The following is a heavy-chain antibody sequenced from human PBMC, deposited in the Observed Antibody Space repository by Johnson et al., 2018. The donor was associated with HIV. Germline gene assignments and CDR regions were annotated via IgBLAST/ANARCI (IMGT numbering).Heavy chain of an antibody. CDR3: TTARNRLWSTSGWTGFWAFDI. CDR2: IKSKADGGTT. V-gene: IGHV3-15*01. CDR1: GFTFRNVW. D-gene: IGHD6-19*01. J-gene: IGHJ3*02. Sequence: VESGGGLVKPGGSLRVSCEASGFTFRNVWMSWVRQAPGKGLEWVGRIKSKADGGTTDYAAPVKGRFTISRDDSKNLLYLQMNSLNIEDTAVYYCTTARNRLWSTSGWTGFWAFDIWGQGTVVTVSS.